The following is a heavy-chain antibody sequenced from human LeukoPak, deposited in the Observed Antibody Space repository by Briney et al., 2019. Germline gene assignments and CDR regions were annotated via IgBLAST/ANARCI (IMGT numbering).Heavy chain of an antibody. CDR2: ISYDGSNK. CDR3: AKNAGTSFTVHAFDI. CDR1: GFTFSSYA. J-gene: IGHJ3*02. Sequence: PGRSLRLSCAASGFTFSSYAMHWVRQAPGKGLEWVAVISYDGSNKYYADSVKGRFTISRDNSKNTLYLQMNSLRAEDTAVYYCAKNAGTSFTVHAFDIWGQGTMVTVSS. D-gene: IGHD3-10*01. V-gene: IGHV3-30-3*02.